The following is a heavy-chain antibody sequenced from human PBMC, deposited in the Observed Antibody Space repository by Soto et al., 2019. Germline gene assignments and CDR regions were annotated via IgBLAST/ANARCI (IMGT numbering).Heavy chain of an antibody. CDR1: GFTFTSSA. D-gene: IGHD6-13*01. CDR3: AADDEVQAAAGKVTGDY. J-gene: IGHJ4*02. V-gene: IGHV1-58*01. CDR2: IVVGSGNT. Sequence: QMQLVQSGPEVKKPGTSVKVSCKASGFTFTSSAVQWVRQARGQRLEWIGWIVVGSGNTNYAQKFQERVTITRDMSRSTAYMELSSLRSEDTAVYYCAADDEVQAAAGKVTGDYWGQGTLVTVSS.